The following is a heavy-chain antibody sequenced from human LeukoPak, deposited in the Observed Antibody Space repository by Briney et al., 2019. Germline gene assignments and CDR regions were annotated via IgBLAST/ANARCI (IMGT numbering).Heavy chain of an antibody. CDR3: ARAGAYRFDY. D-gene: IGHD3-16*01. CDR1: GFTFSDYW. CDR2: VNTDTRGT. J-gene: IGHJ4*02. V-gene: IGHV3-74*01. Sequence: GSLRLSCAASGFTFSDYWMHWVRQAPGKGLVWVSIVNTDTRGTYYADSVKGRFTISRDNAKNTLYLQMNSLRAEDTAVYYCARAGAYRFDYWGQGTLVTVSS.